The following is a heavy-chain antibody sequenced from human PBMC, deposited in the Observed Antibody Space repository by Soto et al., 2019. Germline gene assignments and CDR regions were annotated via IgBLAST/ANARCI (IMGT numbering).Heavy chain of an antibody. J-gene: IGHJ4*02. Sequence: QVQLQQWGAGLLKPSETLSLTCAVSGGSISSSSYYWGWIRQPPGKGLEWIGSIYYSGSTYYNPSLKSRVTISVDTSKNQFSLKLSSVTAADTAVYYCATSMVRGDYWGQGTLVTVSS. V-gene: IGHV4-39*01. CDR1: GGSISSSSYY. D-gene: IGHD3-10*01. CDR3: ATSMVRGDY. CDR2: IYYSGST.